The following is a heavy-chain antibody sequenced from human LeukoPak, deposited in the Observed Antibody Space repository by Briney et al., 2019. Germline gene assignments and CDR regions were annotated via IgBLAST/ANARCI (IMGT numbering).Heavy chain of an antibody. CDR2: IYYSGST. CDR3: ARALFQYYYDSSGYSYYFDY. D-gene: IGHD3-22*01. V-gene: IGHV4-59*01. Sequence: SETLSLTCTVSSGSISSYYWSWIRQPPGKGLELIGYIYYSGSTNYNPSLKSRVTISVDTSKNQFSLKLSSVTAADTAVCYCARALFQYYYDSSGYSYYFDYWGQGTLVTVSS. CDR1: SGSISSYY. J-gene: IGHJ4*02.